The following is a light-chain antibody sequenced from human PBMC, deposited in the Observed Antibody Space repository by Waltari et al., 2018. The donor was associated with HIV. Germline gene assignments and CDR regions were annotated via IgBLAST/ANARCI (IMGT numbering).Light chain of an antibody. J-gene: IGLJ1*01. V-gene: IGLV2-23*02. CDR3: CSSAGSSTYV. Sequence: QSALTQPASLSGSPGQSITISCTGTSSDVGNYNLVSWYQQHPGKAPKLMIYQVTKRPSGVSNRFSGSKSGNTASLTISGLLPEDEAAYYCCSSAGSSTYVFGTGTKVTVL. CDR1: SSDVGNYNL. CDR2: QVT.